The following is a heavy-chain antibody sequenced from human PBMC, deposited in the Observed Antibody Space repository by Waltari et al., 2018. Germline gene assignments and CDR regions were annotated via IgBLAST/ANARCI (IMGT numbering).Heavy chain of an antibody. V-gene: IGHV3-23*01. CDR2: MTASGLM. J-gene: IGHJ6*02. CDR3: AKDEGARLAPTFGMDA. Sequence: EMQLLESGGAWLQPGGSRSLPGAAPGFPFGTDTLTWVRQAPGQGLDWVAVMTASGLMDYGDSVKGRFIISRDNSKNTLYLEMYRLRVEDTARYYCAKDEGARLAPTFGMDAWGQGTTVIVS. CDR1: GFPFGTDT. D-gene: IGHD6-6*01.